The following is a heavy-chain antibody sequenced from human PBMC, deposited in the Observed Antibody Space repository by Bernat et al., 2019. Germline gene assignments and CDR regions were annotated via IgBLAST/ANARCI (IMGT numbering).Heavy chain of an antibody. CDR1: GFTFSSYG. Sequence: QVQLVESGGGVVQPGRSLRLSCAASGFTFSSYGMHWVRQAPGKGLEWVAVISYDGSNKYYADSVKGRFIISRDNSKNTLYLQMNSLRAEDTAVYYCAKDRELYSYGYRFDYWGQGTLVTVSS. D-gene: IGHD5-18*01. V-gene: IGHV3-30*18. CDR3: AKDRELYSYGYRFDY. CDR2: ISYDGSNK. J-gene: IGHJ4*02.